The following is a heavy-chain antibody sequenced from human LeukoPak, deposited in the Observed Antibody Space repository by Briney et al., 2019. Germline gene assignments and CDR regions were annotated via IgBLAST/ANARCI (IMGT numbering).Heavy chain of an antibody. D-gene: IGHD3-10*02. Sequence: PGGSLRLSSAASGFTFSSYAMSWVRQAPGKGLEWVSAISGSGGSTYYADSVKGRFTISRDNSKNTLYLQMNSLRAEDTAVYYCASSSTMIGLNAFDIWGQGTMVTVSS. V-gene: IGHV3-23*01. J-gene: IGHJ3*02. CDR3: ASSSTMIGLNAFDI. CDR2: ISGSGGST. CDR1: GFTFSSYA.